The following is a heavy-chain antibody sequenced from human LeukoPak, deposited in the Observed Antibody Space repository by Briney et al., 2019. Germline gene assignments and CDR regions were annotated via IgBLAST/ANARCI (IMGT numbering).Heavy chain of an antibody. J-gene: IGHJ6*03. V-gene: IGHV3-21*01. CDR2: ISGSGSYI. D-gene: IGHD4-23*01. CDR3: ARVGPWVNSDYYYYYMDV. CDR1: GFTFSSYA. Sequence: GGSLRLSCAASGFTFSSYAMSWVRQAPGKGLEWVSSISGSGSYIYYADSVKGRFTISRDNAKNSLYLQMNSLRAEDTAVYYCARVGPWVNSDYYYYYMDVWGKGTTVTVSS.